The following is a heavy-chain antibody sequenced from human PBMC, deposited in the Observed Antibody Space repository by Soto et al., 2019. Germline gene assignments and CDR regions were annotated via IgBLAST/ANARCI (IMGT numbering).Heavy chain of an antibody. Sequence: VGSLRLSCAASGFTFSSYSMNWVRQAPGKGLEWVSSISSSSSYIYYADSVKGRFTISRDNAKNSLYLQMDSLRAEDTAVYYCARGEGGYSYGSYYYYGMDVWGQGTTVTVSS. CDR3: ARGEGGYSYGSYYYYGMDV. CDR2: ISSSSSYI. J-gene: IGHJ6*02. D-gene: IGHD5-18*01. V-gene: IGHV3-21*01. CDR1: GFTFSSYS.